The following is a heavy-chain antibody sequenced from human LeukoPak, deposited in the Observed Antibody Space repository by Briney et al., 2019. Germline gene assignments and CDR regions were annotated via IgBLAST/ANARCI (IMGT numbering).Heavy chain of an antibody. CDR3: ASMNGY. J-gene: IGHJ4*02. D-gene: IGHD2-8*01. CDR2: INPNSGGT. Sequence: ASVKVSCKASGYTFTGYYINWVRQAPGQGLEWMGWINPNSGGTNYAQNFQGRVTMTRDTSISTAYMELSGLESDDTAVYYCASMNGYGGEGTLVTVSS. V-gene: IGHV1-2*02. CDR1: GYTFTGYY.